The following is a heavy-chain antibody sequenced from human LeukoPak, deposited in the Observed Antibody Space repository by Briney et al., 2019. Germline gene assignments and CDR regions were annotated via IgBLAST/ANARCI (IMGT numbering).Heavy chain of an antibody. V-gene: IGHV3-21*01. CDR2: ISSSSTYM. J-gene: IGHJ3*02. CDR1: GFTFSSYA. D-gene: IGHD6-6*01. Sequence: GGSLRLSCAASGFTFSSYAMSWVRQAPGKGLEWVSSISSSSTYMYYADSVKGRFTISRDNAKNSMYLQMNSLRVEDTAVYYCGRVGGRSKAAKGDAFDIWGQGTMVTVSS. CDR3: GRVGGRSKAAKGDAFDI.